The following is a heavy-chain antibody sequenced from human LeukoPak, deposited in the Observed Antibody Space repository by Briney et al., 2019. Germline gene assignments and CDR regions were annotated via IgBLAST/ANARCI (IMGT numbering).Heavy chain of an antibody. CDR2: ISNDGSNK. CDR1: GFTFSSYG. Sequence: GGSLRLSCAASGFTFSSYGMHWVRQAPGKGLEWVAVISNDGSNKYYADSVKGRFTISRDNSKNTLYLQMNSLRAEDTAVYYCAKETGRWELEWGQGTLVTVSS. V-gene: IGHV3-30*18. CDR3: AKETGRWELE. D-gene: IGHD1-26*01. J-gene: IGHJ4*02.